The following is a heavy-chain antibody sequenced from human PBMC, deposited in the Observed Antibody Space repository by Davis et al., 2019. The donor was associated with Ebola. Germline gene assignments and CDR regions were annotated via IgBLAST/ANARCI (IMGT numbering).Heavy chain of an antibody. CDR3: ARERQTAYRDVDTAMAYYYYYGMDV. V-gene: IGHV4-34*01. CDR2: INHSGST. Sequence: SETLSLTCAVYGGSFSGYYWSWIRQPPGKGLEWIGEINHSGSTNYNPSLKSRVIISVDTSKNQFSLKLSSVTAADTAVYYCARERQTAYRDVDTAMAYYYYYGMDVWGQGTTVTVSS. CDR1: GGSFSGYY. J-gene: IGHJ6*02. D-gene: IGHD5-18*01.